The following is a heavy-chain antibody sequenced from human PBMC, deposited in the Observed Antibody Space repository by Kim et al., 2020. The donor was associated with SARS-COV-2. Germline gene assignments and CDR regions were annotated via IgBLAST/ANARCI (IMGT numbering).Heavy chain of an antibody. CDR3: ARESIGFGELFSYYYYYGMDV. CDR1: GGSFSGYY. D-gene: IGHD3-10*01. J-gene: IGHJ6*02. CDR2: INHSGST. Sequence: SETLSLTCAVYGGSFSGYYWSWIRQPPGKGLEWIGEINHSGSTNYNPSLKSRVTISVDTSKNQFSLKLSSVTAADTAVYYCARESIGFGELFSYYYYYGMDVWGQGTTVTVSS. V-gene: IGHV4-34*01.